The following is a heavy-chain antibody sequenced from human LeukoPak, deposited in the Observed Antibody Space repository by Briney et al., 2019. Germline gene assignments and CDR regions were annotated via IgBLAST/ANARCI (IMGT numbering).Heavy chain of an antibody. CDR2: IYSGGST. Sequence: TGGSLRLSCAASGFTVSSNYMSWVRQAPGKGLEWVSVIYSGGSTYYADSVKGRFTISRDNSKNTLYLQMNSLRAEDTAVYYCARDSQPRLYYYDSSGTFDPWGQGTLVTVSS. J-gene: IGHJ5*02. CDR3: ARDSQPRLYYYDSSGTFDP. CDR1: GFTVSSNY. V-gene: IGHV3-53*01. D-gene: IGHD3-22*01.